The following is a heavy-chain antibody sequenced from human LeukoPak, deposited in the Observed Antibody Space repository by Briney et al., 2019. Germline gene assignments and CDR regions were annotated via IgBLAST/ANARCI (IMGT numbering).Heavy chain of an antibody. D-gene: IGHD3-10*01. V-gene: IGHV3-53*01. CDR3: ARDVDYYASGSYSDY. CDR1: GFTVSSNY. Sequence: GGSLRLSCAASGFTVSSNYMSWVRQAPGKGLEWVSGISFSGASTYYADSVKGRFTISRDNSKNTLFLQMNSLRAEDTALYYCARDVDYYASGSYSDYWGQGTLVTVSS. J-gene: IGHJ4*02. CDR2: ISFSGAST.